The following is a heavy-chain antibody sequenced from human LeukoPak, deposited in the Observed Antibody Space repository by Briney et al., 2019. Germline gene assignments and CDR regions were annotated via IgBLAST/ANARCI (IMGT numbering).Heavy chain of an antibody. CDR1: GFTFSSYW. J-gene: IGHJ6*02. V-gene: IGHV3-7*01. D-gene: IGHD2-15*01. CDR2: IKQDGSEK. Sequence: GGSLRLSCAASGFTFSSYWMSWVRHAPGKGLEWVANIKQDGSEKYYVDSVKGRFTISRDNAKNSLYLQMNSLRAEDTAVYYCARDVVVGATPGNYYYGMDVWGQGTTVTVSS. CDR3: ARDVVVGATPGNYYYGMDV.